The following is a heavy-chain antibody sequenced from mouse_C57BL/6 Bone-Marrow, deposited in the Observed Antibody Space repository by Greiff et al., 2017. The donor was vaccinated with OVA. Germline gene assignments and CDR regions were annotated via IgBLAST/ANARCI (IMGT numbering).Heavy chain of an antibody. V-gene: IGHV5-6*01. J-gene: IGHJ3*01. CDR3: ARHKGVGGFAY. CDR1: GFTFSSYG. CDR2: ISSGGSYI. D-gene: IGHD1-1*01. Sequence: EVQRVESGGDLVKPGGSLKLSCAASGFTFSSYGMYWVRQTPDKRLEWVATISSGGSYIYYADSVKGRFTISRDKAENTLYLRMSGLEAEDTARYYCARHKGVGGFAYWGQGTLVTVSA.